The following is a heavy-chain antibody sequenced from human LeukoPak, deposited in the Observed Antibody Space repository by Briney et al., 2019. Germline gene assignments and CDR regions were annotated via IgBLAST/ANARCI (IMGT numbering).Heavy chain of an antibody. Sequence: SVKVSCKASGYTFTSYGISWVRQAPGQGLEWMGGIIPIFGTANYAQKFQGRVTMTRDMSTSTVYMELSSLRSEDTAVYYCARGGGYSYGSFDYWGQGTLVTVSS. CDR3: ARGGGYSYGSFDY. CDR1: GYTFTSYG. V-gene: IGHV1-69*05. J-gene: IGHJ4*02. D-gene: IGHD5-18*01. CDR2: IIPIFGTA.